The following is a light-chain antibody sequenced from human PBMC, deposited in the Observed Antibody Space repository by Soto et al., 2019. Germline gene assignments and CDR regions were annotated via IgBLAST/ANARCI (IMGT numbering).Light chain of an antibody. CDR2: DSS. CDR3: QQLNAYPLT. Sequence: DIQMTQSPSTLSASVGDRVTITCRASQNISIWLAWYQQRPGRAPRLLIYDSSSLESGVPSRFSGSGSGTDFTLTISNLQPEDFATYYCQQLNAYPLTFGQGTRLEIK. J-gene: IGKJ5*01. CDR1: QNISIW. V-gene: IGKV1-5*01.